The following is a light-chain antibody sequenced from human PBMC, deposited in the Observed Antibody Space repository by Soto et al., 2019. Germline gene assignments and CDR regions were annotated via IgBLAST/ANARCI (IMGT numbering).Light chain of an antibody. CDR3: QFFGSSRYT. CDR2: GAS. Sequence: EIVLTQSPGTLSLSPGERATLACRASQSISSSYLAWYQQKPGQAPRLLIYGASSRATGIPDRFRGSGSGTDFTLTLSRLEPEDVAVYYCQFFGSSRYTFGQGTKLAIK. CDR1: QSISSSY. V-gene: IGKV3-20*01. J-gene: IGKJ2*01.